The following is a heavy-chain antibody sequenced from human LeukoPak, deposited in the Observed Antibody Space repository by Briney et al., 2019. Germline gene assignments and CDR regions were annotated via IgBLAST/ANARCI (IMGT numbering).Heavy chain of an antibody. V-gene: IGHV4-59*01. D-gene: IGHD3-3*01. J-gene: IGHJ6*02. CDR1: GGSISSYY. CDR3: ARMTYYDFWSGHPDPCGMDV. Sequence: SETLSLTCTVSGGSISSYYWSWIRQPPGKGLEWIGYIYYSGSTNYNPSLKSRVTISVDTSKNQFSLKLSSVTVADTAVYYCARMTYYDFWSGHPDPCGMDVWGQGTTVTVSS. CDR2: IYYSGST.